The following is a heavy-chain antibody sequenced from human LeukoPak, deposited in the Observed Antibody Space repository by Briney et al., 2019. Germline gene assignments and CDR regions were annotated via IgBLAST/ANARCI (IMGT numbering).Heavy chain of an antibody. CDR1: GFTFSSYW. D-gene: IGHD6-19*01. CDR3: ARVLAVAGSSILRS. Sequence: PGGSLRLSCAASGFTFSSYWMHWVRQVPGKGLVWLSRISSDGSSTDYADSVKGRFTISRDSTKNTLYLQMNSLRVEDTAVYYCARVLAVAGSSILRSWGQGTPVTVSS. J-gene: IGHJ5*02. CDR2: ISSDGSST. V-gene: IGHV3-74*01.